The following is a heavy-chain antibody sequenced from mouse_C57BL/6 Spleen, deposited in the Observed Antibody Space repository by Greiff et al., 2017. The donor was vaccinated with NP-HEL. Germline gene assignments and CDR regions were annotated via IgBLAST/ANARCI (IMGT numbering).Heavy chain of an antibody. CDR2: IDPSDSYT. D-gene: IGHD1-1*01. V-gene: IGHV1-50*01. J-gene: IGHJ2*01. Sequence: QVQLQQPGAELVKPGASVKLSCKASGYTFTSYWMQWVKQRPGQGLEWIGEIDPSDSYTNYNQKFKGKATLTVDTSSSTAYMQLSSLTSEDSAVYYCARSEYYGSPLNFDYWGQGTTPTVSS. CDR3: ARSEYYGSPLNFDY. CDR1: GYTFTSYW.